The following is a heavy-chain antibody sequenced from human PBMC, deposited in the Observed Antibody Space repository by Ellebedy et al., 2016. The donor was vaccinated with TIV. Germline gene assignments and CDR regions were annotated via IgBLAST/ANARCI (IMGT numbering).Heavy chain of an antibody. CDR3: ARQTYYSDNSGYYAFDY. CDR2: MSKNSAYI. V-gene: IGHV3-21*01. D-gene: IGHD3-22*01. CDR1: GITFSNYD. Sequence: GESLKISCTTSGITFSNYDMNWVRQAPGKGLEWVSSMSKNSAYIYYADSVKGRFTISRDNAKNSLYLQMNSLRAEDTAVYHCARQTYYSDNSGYYAFDYWGQGTLVTVSS. J-gene: IGHJ4*02.